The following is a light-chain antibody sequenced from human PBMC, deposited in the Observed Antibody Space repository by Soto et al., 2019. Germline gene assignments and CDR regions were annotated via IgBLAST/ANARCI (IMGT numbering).Light chain of an antibody. J-gene: IGKJ1*01. CDR1: QGIYGY. CDR2: AAS. Sequence: DIPMTQSPSSLSASVGDRLTITCRASQGIYGYLAWYQQKPGEVPKLLIYAASTLQSGVPSRFSGSGSGTDFTLTISGLQPEDVATYYCQRYDRAPWTFGQGTKVEIK. CDR3: QRYDRAPWT. V-gene: IGKV1-27*01.